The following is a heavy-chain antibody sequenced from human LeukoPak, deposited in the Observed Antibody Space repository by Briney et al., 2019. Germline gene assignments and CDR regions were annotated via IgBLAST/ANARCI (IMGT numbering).Heavy chain of an antibody. J-gene: IGHJ4*02. D-gene: IGHD3-16*01. Sequence: PGGSLRLSCAASGFSFSAYGMHWVRQAPGKGLEWVAYIWYDGSNKEYANFVKGRFTISRDTSKSTVNLQMNSLRPEDTAVYYCARDLLGLPPKYFDSWGQGTLVTVSS. CDR1: GFSFSAYG. V-gene: IGHV3-30*02. CDR2: IWYDGSNK. CDR3: ARDLLGLPPKYFDS.